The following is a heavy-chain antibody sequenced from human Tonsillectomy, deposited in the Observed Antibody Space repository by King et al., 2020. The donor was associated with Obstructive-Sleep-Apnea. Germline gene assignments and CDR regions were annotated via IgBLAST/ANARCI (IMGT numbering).Heavy chain of an antibody. CDR1: GFTFSSYG. V-gene: IGHV3-30*18. D-gene: IGHD6-13*01. J-gene: IGHJ4*02. Sequence: VQLVESGGGVVQPGRSLRLSCAASGFTFSSYGMHWVRQAPGKGLEWVAVISYDGSNKYYADSVKGRFTISRDNSKNTLYLQMNSLRAEDTAVYYCAKDAHQPIDFSWYGDYWGQGTLVTVSS. CDR3: AKDAHQPIDFSWYGDY. CDR2: ISYDGSNK.